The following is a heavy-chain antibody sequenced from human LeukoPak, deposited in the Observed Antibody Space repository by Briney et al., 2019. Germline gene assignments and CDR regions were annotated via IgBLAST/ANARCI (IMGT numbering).Heavy chain of an antibody. V-gene: IGHV3-23*01. D-gene: IGHD4-23*01. Sequence: GSLRLSCAASGFTFRSYAMNWVRQAPGKGLEWVSTISGGGNIYYADSVKGRFTISRDNSKNTLSLQMNSLRPEDTAVYYCAKDLHGGYSSDYWGQGTLVTVFS. CDR3: AKDLHGGYSSDY. J-gene: IGHJ4*02. CDR2: ISGGGNI. CDR1: GFTFRSYA.